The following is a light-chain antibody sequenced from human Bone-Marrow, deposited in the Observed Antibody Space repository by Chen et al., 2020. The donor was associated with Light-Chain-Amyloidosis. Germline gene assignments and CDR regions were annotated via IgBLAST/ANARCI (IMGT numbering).Light chain of an antibody. CDR2: LGS. CDR3: MQGLQPPLT. J-gene: IGKJ4*01. Sequence: DIVMTQSPVSLPVTLGEPASISCKSSQSLLNSNGYNSLDWYLQKPGQSPQLLIFLGSNRASGVPDRFSGSGSGTDFTLKISRVEAGDVGMYFCMQGLQPPLTFGGGTKVEIK. V-gene: IGKV2-28*01. CDR1: QSLLNSNGYNS.